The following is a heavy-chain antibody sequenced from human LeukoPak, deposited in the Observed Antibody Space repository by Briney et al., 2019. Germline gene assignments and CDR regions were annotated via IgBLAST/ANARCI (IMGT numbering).Heavy chain of an antibody. J-gene: IGHJ5*02. V-gene: IGHV3-23*01. CDR2: ISGRDSTT. D-gene: IGHD1-26*01. CDR1: GFTFNIYT. CDR3: ATSGGSYWS. Sequence: GGSLRLSCAASGFTFNIYTMYWVRQAPGKGLEWVSGISGRDSTTYYADSVKGRFTISRENSKNTLYLQMNSLRAEDTAVYYCATSGGSYWSWGQGTLVTVSS.